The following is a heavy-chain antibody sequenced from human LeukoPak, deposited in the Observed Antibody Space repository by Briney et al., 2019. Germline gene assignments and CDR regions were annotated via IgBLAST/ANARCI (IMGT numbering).Heavy chain of an antibody. CDR3: ARGGWYEDY. CDR1: GGSISSYY. D-gene: IGHD6-19*01. CDR2: IYYSGST. Sequence: SETLSLTCTVSGGSISSYYWSWIRQPPGKGLEWIGYIYYSGSTNYNPSLKSRVTISVDTSKNQFSLKLSSVTAADTAVYYCARGGWYEDYWGQGTLVTVSS. V-gene: IGHV4-59*01. J-gene: IGHJ4*02.